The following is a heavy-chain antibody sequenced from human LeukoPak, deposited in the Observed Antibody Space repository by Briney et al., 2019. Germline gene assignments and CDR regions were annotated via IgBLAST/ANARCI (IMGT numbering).Heavy chain of an antibody. V-gene: IGHV3-23*01. CDR3: AKDLGDCSGGSCYYYYMDV. Sequence: PGGSLRLSCAASGFTFSSYAMSWVRQAPGKGLEWVSAISGSGGSTYYADSVKGRFTISRDNSKNTLYLQMNSLRAEDTAVYYCAKDLGDCSGGSCYYYYMDVWGKGTTVTISS. J-gene: IGHJ6*03. CDR1: GFTFSSYA. D-gene: IGHD2-15*01. CDR2: ISGSGGST.